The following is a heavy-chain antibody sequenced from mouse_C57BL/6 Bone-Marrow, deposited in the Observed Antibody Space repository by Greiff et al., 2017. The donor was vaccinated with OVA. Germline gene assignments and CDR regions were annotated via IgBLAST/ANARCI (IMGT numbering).Heavy chain of an antibody. CDR2: IYPGSGST. J-gene: IGHJ2*01. CDR1: GYTFTSYW. Sequence: QVQLRQPGAELVKPGASVKMSCKASGYTFTSYWITWVKQRPGQGLEWIGDIYPGSGSTNYNEKFKSKATLTVDTSSSTAYMQLSSLTSEDSAVYYCARGLLLRDYFDYWGQGTTLTVSS. V-gene: IGHV1-55*01. CDR3: ARGLLLRDYFDY. D-gene: IGHD1-1*01.